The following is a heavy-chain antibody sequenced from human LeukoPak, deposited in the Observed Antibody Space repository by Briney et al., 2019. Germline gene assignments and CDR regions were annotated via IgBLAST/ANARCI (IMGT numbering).Heavy chain of an antibody. Sequence: GASVKVSCKASGYTFTSYGISWVRQAPGQGLEWMGWNSAYNGNTNYAQKLQGRVTMTTDTSTSTAYMELRSLRSDDTAVYYCARELGIAAGLAAPNNWFDPWGKGTTVTVSS. CDR2: NSAYNGNT. CDR1: GYTFTSYG. CDR3: ARELGIAAGLAAPNNWFDP. D-gene: IGHD6-13*01. V-gene: IGHV1-18*01. J-gene: IGHJ5*01.